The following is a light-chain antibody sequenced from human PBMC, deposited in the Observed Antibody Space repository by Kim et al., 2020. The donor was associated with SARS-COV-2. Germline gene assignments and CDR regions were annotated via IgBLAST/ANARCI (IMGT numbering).Light chain of an antibody. J-gene: IGKJ1*01. CDR1: QSVSDTN. CDR2: GAP. Sequence: SPEVRASPSCGASQSVSDTNLAWYQHKPGRAPMLLIDGAPSRATGIPDRCSGSGSGKDFLLTISRLEPEDVAKYCCQQYGYSPWTFGQGTKVDIK. V-gene: IGKV3-20*01. CDR3: QQYGYSPWT.